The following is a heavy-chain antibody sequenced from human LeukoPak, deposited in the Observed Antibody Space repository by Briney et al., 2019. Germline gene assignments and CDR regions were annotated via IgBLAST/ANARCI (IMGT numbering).Heavy chain of an antibody. V-gene: IGHV3-23*01. CDR2: ISGSGGST. CDR1: GFTFSSYA. J-gene: IGHJ4*02. Sequence: GGSLRLSCAASGFTFSSYAMSWVRQAPGKGLEWVSAISGSGGSTYYADSVKGRFTISRDNSKNTLDLQMNSLRAEDAAVYYCAKQQQRVQFDYWGQGTLVTVSS. D-gene: IGHD6-13*01. CDR3: AKQQQRVQFDY.